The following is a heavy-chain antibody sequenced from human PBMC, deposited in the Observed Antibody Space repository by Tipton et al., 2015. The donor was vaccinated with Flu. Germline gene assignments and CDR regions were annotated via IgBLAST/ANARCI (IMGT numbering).Heavy chain of an antibody. CDR2: IRSYNTNT. J-gene: IGHJ5*02. V-gene: IGHV1-18*01. D-gene: IGHD1-7*01. Sequence: QVQLVQSGAEMKKPGASVQVSCKASGYTFTRYGISWVRQAPGQGLEWMGWIRSYNTNTRYAQKFQGRVTMTTDTSTGTAYMELRSLRSDDTAVYYCARSQADWNYTPNWIDPWGQGTLVTVSS. CDR1: GYTFTRYG. CDR3: ARSQADWNYTPNWIDP.